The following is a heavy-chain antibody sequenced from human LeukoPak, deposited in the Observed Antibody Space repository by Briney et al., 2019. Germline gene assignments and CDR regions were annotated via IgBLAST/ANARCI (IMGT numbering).Heavy chain of an antibody. CDR1: GGSINSGGYY. D-gene: IGHD3-22*01. V-gene: IGHV4-39*07. CDR3: ARLTYYYDSSGDGSLSDDAFDI. CDR2: TYYSGST. Sequence: SETLSLTCTVSGGSINSGGYYWAWIRQPPGKGLEWIGSTYYSGSTYYNPSLKSRVTISVDKSKNQFSLKLSSVTAADTAVYYCARLTYYYDSSGDGSLSDDAFDIWGQGTMVTVSS. J-gene: IGHJ3*02.